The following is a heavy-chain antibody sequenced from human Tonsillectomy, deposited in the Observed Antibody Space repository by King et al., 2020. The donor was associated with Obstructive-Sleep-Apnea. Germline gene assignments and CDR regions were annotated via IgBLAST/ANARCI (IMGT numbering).Heavy chain of an antibody. CDR2: IYHSGST. CDR1: GGSISSSNW. D-gene: IGHD1-1*01. Sequence: QLQESGPGLVKPSGTLSLTCAVSGGSISSSNWWSWVRQPPGKGLEWIGEIYHSGSTNYNPSLKSRVTISVDKSKNQFSLKLSSVTAADTAVYYCARFRDTSPDDDYYGMDVWGQGTTVTVSS. V-gene: IGHV4-4*02. CDR3: ARFRDTSPDDDYYGMDV. J-gene: IGHJ6*02.